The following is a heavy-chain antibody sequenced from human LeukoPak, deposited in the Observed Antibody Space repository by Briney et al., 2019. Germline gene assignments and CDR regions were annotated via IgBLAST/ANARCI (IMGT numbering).Heavy chain of an antibody. CDR2: IYNSWST. CDR3: ARSITSLIPAGYFDY. Sequence: PSETLSLTCTLSGGSIGSGRYYWAWIRQPPGKGLEWIGSIYNSWSTSYSPSLKSRVAMSVDTSKNQFSLRLSSVTAADTAVYYCARSITSLIPAGYFDYWGQGTLVAVSS. J-gene: IGHJ4*02. V-gene: IGHV4-39*01. D-gene: IGHD2-2*01. CDR1: GGSIGSGRYY.